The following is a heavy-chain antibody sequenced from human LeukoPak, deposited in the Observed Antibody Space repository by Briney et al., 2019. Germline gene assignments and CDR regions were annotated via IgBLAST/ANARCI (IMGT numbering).Heavy chain of an antibody. CDR3: AAGELSFDAFDI. J-gene: IGHJ3*02. CDR2: IYPGDSDT. D-gene: IGHD3-16*02. CDR1: GYIFTNYW. V-gene: IGHV5-51*01. Sequence: GESLKISCKGSGYIFTNYWIGWVRPMPGKGLEWMGIIYPGDSDTRYSPSFQGQVTISADKSITTAYLQWSSLKASDTAMYYCAAGELSFDAFDIWGQGTMVTVSS.